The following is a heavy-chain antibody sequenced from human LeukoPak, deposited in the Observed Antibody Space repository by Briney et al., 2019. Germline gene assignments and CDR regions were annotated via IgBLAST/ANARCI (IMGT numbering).Heavy chain of an antibody. D-gene: IGHD6-19*01. CDR3: ARGGSGWSHLDY. CDR1: GFTFSSYA. CDR2: ISYDGSNK. V-gene: IGHV3-30*04. J-gene: IGHJ4*02. Sequence: PGGSLRLSCAASGFTFSSYAMHWVRQAPGKGLEWVAVISYDGSNKYYADSVKGRFTISRDNAKNSLYLQMNSLRAEDTAVYYCARGGSGWSHLDYWGQGALVTASS.